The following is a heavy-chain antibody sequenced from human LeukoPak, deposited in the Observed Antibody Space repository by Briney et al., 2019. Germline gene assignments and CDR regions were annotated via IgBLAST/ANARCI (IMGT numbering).Heavy chain of an antibody. D-gene: IGHD3-22*01. CDR1: GGSISSISHY. J-gene: IGHJ5*02. Sequence: SETLSLTCTVSGGSISSISHYWGWIRQPPGKGLEWIGSIYYSGNTYYNPSLKSRVTISVDTSKNQFSLKLTSVTAADTAVYYCARHVSGSGNWFDPWGQGTLVTVSS. CDR3: ARHVSGSGNWFDP. CDR2: IYYSGNT. V-gene: IGHV4-39*01.